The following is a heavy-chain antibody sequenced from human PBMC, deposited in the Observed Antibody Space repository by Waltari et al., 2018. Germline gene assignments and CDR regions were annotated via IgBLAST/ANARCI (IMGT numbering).Heavy chain of an antibody. J-gene: IGHJ6*02. CDR1: GYSFTSYW. CDR2: IDLADYYT. D-gene: IGHD2-15*01. Sequence: EVQLVQSGAEVKKPGESLRISCKGSGYSFTSYWISWVRQMPGKGLEWMGRIDLADYYTNNSPSFQRHGTIAADKSISTAYLQWSSLKASDTAMYDCARDREGGYCSGGSCLYGMDVWGQGTTVTVSS. V-gene: IGHV5-10-1*03. CDR3: ARDREGGYCSGGSCLYGMDV.